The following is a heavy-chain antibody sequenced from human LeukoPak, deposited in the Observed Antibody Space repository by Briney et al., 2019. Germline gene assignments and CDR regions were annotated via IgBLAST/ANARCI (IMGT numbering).Heavy chain of an antibody. D-gene: IGHD1-26*01. CDR2: ISGSGGST. CDR3: ARARGSYSFDC. CDR1: GFTFSSYA. V-gene: IGHV3-23*01. J-gene: IGHJ4*02. Sequence: PGGSLRLSCAASGFTFSSYAMSWVRQAPGKGLEWVSAISGSGGSTYYADSVKGRFTISRDNAKSSLYLQMNSLRAEDAAVYYCARARGSYSFDCWGQGTLVTVSS.